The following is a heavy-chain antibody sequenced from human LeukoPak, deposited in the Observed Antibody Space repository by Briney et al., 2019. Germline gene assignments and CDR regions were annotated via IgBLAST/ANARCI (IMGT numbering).Heavy chain of an antibody. CDR2: IIPIFGTA. V-gene: IGHV1-69*13. CDR3: ARSSLGKQQLFDYYYMDV. Sequence: SVKVSCKASGGTFSSYAISWVRQAPGQGLEWMGGIIPIFGTANYAQKFQGRVTITADESTSTAYMELSSLRSEDTAVYYCARSSLGKQQLFDYYYMDVWGKGTTVTVSS. CDR1: GGTFSSYA. D-gene: IGHD6-13*01. J-gene: IGHJ6*03.